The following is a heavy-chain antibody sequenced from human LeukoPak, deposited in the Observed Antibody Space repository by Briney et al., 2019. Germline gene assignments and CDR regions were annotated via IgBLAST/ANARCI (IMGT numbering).Heavy chain of an antibody. V-gene: IGHV4-30-4*08. CDR2: IYHSGNT. J-gene: IGHJ4*02. D-gene: IGHD3-3*01. CDR3: ARGGPRITIVGVVINDFDY. CDR1: GGSISSGDYY. Sequence: SQTLSLTCTVSGGSISSGDYYWSWIRQPPGKGLEWIGYIYHSGNTYYNPSLKSRLTISVDTPRNQFSLKLRSVTAADTALYYCARGGPRITIVGVVINDFDYWGQGTLVTVSS.